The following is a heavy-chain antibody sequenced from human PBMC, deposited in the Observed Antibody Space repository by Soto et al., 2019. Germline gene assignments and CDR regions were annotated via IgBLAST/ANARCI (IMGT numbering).Heavy chain of an antibody. CDR1: GYTFTSYY. D-gene: IGHD3-22*01. CDR3: AREGDYYDSSGYYSYYYGMDV. J-gene: IGHJ6*02. CDR2: INPSGGST. V-gene: IGHV1-46*01. Sequence: ASVKVSCKASGYTFTSYYMHWVRQAPGQGLEWVGIINPSGGSTSYAQKFQGRVTMTRDTSTSTVYMELSSLRSEDTAVYYCAREGDYYDSSGYYSYYYGMDVWGQGTTVTVSS.